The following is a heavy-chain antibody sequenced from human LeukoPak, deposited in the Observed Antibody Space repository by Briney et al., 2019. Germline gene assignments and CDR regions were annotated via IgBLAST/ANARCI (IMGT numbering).Heavy chain of an antibody. Sequence: GGSLRLSCAASGFTFSNYWMSWVRQAPGKGLEWVANIKTDGSEKYYVDSVRGRFTISRDNAKNSLYLQMNSLRAEDTAVYYCAELGITMIGGVWGKGTTVTISS. CDR2: IKTDGSEK. V-gene: IGHV3-7*01. D-gene: IGHD3-10*02. CDR1: GFTFSNYW. CDR3: AELGITMIGGV. J-gene: IGHJ6*04.